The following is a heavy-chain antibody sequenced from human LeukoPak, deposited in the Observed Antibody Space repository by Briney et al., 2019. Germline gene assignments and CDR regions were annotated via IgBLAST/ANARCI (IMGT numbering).Heavy chain of an antibody. V-gene: IGHV3-30-3*01. CDR3: ARGSRGSDY. CDR1: GFTFSSYP. J-gene: IGHJ4*02. CDR2: ISYDGTKK. Sequence: GGSLRLSCAASGFTFSSYPMYWVRQAPGKGLEWAAGISYDGTKKYYADSVKGRFTTSRDNSKNTVYIQINSLRGDDTAVYYCARGSRGSDYWGQGTLVIVSS.